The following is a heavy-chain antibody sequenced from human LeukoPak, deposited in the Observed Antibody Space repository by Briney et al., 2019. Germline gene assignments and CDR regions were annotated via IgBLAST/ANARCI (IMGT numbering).Heavy chain of an antibody. V-gene: IGHV4-31*03. CDR1: GGSISSGGYY. D-gene: IGHD3-10*01. J-gene: IGHJ3*02. CDR2: IYDSGST. CDR3: ARCYGSGDVFDI. Sequence: PSQTLSLTCTVSGGSISSGGYYWSWIRQHPGKGLEWIGYIYDSGSTYYSPSPKSRITTSVDTSKSQFSLKLSSVTAADTAVYYCARCYGSGDVFDIWGQGTMVTVSS.